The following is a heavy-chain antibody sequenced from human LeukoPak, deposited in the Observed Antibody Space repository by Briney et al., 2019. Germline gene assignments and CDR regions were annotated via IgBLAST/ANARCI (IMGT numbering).Heavy chain of an antibody. CDR3: ATTDYYGSVAYDY. V-gene: IGHV3-23*01. J-gene: IGHJ4*02. CDR1: GFSFGKYW. Sequence: GGSLRLSCVASGFSFGKYWMSWVRQAPGKGLEWVSVISGSGGSTYYADSVKGRFTISRDNSKNTLYLQMNSLRAEDTAVYYCATTDYYGSVAYDYWGQGTLVTVSS. CDR2: ISGSGGST. D-gene: IGHD3-10*01.